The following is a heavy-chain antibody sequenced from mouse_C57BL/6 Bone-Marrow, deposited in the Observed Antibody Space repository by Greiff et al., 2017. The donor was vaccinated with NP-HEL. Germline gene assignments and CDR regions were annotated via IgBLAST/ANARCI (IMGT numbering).Heavy chain of an antibody. CDR1: GYSFTGYY. J-gene: IGHJ3*01. V-gene: IGHV1-42*01. D-gene: IGHD1-1*01. Sequence: EVQLRQSGPELVKPGASVKISCKASGYSFTGYYMNWVKQSPEKSLEWIGEINPSTGGTTYNQKFKAKATLTVDKSSSTAYMQLKSLTSEDSAVYYCAILLLRGTYWGQGTLVTVSA. CDR2: INPSTGGT. CDR3: AILLLRGTY.